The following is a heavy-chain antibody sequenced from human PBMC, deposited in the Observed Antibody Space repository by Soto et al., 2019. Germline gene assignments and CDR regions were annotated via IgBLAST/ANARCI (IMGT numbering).Heavy chain of an antibody. CDR3: AKWVVVIRVFDY. J-gene: IGHJ4*02. CDR2: ISGSGGST. V-gene: IGHV3-23*01. CDR1: GFTFSSYA. D-gene: IGHD3-22*01. Sequence: GGSPRLSCAASGFTFSSYAMSWVRQAPGKGLEWVSAISGSGGSTYYADSVKGRFTISRDNSKNTLYLQMNSLRAEDTAVYYCAKWVVVIRVFDYWGQGTLVTVSS.